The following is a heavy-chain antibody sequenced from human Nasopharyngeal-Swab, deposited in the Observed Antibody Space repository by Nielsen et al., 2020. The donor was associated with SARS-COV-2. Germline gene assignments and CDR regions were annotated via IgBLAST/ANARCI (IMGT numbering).Heavy chain of an antibody. D-gene: IGHD3-10*01. Sequence: SETLSLTCTVSGGSVSSGSYYWSWIRPPPGKGLDWIGYMYYSGSTNYNPSLKSRVTISVDTSKNQFSLKLSSVTAADTAVYYCARDIGAAALAPWRGYYGMDVWGQGTTVPSP. J-gene: IGHJ6*02. CDR1: GGSVSSGSYY. CDR2: MYYSGST. CDR3: ARDIGAAALAPWRGYYGMDV. V-gene: IGHV4-61*01.